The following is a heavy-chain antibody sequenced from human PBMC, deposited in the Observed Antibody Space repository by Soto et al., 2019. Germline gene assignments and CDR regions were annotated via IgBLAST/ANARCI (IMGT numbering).Heavy chain of an antibody. D-gene: IGHD6-6*01. CDR3: ARQKSSSSDGFDS. J-gene: IGHJ4*02. CDR1: GGSIDNDDYY. Sequence: QVQPQESGPGLVKPSQTLSLTCTVSGGSIDNDDYYWNWIRQSPGKGLEWIGYIYYSGRTYYNPSLKSRVTMSVDTSKNQFSLKVQSVTAADTAVYYCARQKSSSSDGFDSWAQGAQVTVSS. CDR2: IYYSGRT. V-gene: IGHV4-30-4*01.